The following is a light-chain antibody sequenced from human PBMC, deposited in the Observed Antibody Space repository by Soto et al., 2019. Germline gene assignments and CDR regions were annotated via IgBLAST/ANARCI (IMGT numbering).Light chain of an antibody. CDR2: GAS. V-gene: IGKV3-15*01. Sequence: EIVMTQSPATLSVSPGERATLSCRASQSVSNKLAWYQQKPGQAPRLLIYGASTRATGIPARFSGSGSGTEFTLTISSLQPEDYAVYYCQHYHNWPPFTFGPGTKVDIK. J-gene: IGKJ3*01. CDR1: QSVSNK. CDR3: QHYHNWPPFT.